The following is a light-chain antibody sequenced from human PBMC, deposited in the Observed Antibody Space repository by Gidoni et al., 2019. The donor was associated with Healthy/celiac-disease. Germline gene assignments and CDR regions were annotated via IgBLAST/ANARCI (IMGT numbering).Light chain of an antibody. CDR1: QDIGSH. CDR3: QQANSHLALT. J-gene: IGKJ4*01. Sequence: DIQLTQSPSVLSASVGDRVTITCRASQDIGSHIAWYQQKPGKTPKLLIYYAFILQSGVPSRFSGSGSGTEFSLTISSLQPGDFATYYCQQANSHLALTFGGXTKVDI. CDR2: YAF. V-gene: IGKV1-9*01.